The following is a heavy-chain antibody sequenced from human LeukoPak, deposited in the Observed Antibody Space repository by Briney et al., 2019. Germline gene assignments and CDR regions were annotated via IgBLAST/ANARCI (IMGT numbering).Heavy chain of an antibody. CDR1: GFTFTSSA. J-gene: IGHJ6*04. D-gene: IGHD2-15*01. CDR3: AAPGGYCSGGSCPQDYYYYGMDV. CDR2: IFVGSGNT. V-gene: IGHV1-58*01. Sequence: RASVKVSCKASGFTFTSSAVQWVRQARGQRLEWMGWIFVGSGNTNYAQKFQERVTITRDISTSTAYMELRSLRSEDTAVYYCAAPGGYCSGGSCPQDYYYYGMDVWGKGTTVTVSS.